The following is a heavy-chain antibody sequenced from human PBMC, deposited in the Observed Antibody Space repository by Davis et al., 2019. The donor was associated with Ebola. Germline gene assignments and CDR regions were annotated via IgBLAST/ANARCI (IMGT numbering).Heavy chain of an antibody. D-gene: IGHD3-10*01. J-gene: IGHJ4*02. Sequence: SETLSLTCTVSGGSISSYYWSWIRQPPGKGLEWIGYIYYSGSTNYNPSLKSRVTISVDKSKNQFSRKLSSVTAADTAVYYCARDRGWLARENYFDYWGQGTLVTVSS. CDR1: GGSISSYY. V-gene: IGHV4-59*12. CDR3: ARDRGWLARENYFDY. CDR2: IYYSGST.